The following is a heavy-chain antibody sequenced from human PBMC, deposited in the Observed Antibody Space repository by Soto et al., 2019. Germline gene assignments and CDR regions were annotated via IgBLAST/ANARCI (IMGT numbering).Heavy chain of an antibody. CDR1: GYTFTSYA. J-gene: IGHJ5*02. D-gene: IGHD3-9*01. CDR2: INAGNGNT. V-gene: IGHV1-3*01. Sequence: GASVKVSCKASGYTFTSYAMHWVRQAPGQRLEWMGWINAGNGNTKYSQKFQGRVTITRDTSASTAYMELSSLRSEDTAVYYCARSPGEYYDILTGYYQNANWFDPWGQGTLVTVSS. CDR3: ARSPGEYYDILTGYYQNANWFDP.